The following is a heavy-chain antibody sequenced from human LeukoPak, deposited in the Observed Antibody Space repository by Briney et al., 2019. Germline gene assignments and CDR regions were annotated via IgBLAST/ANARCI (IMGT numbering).Heavy chain of an antibody. CDR2: IIPIFGTA. J-gene: IGHJ5*02. CDR1: GGTFISYA. CDR3: ARSQWLAAYNWFDP. D-gene: IGHD6-19*01. Sequence: SSVKVSCKASGGTFISYAISWVRQAPGQGREWMGRIIPIFGTANYAQKFQGRVTITTDESTSTAYMELSSLRSEDTAVYYCARSQWLAAYNWFDPWGQGTLVTVSS. V-gene: IGHV1-69*05.